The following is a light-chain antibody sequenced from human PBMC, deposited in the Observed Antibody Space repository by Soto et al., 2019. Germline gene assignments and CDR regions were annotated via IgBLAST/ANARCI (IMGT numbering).Light chain of an antibody. V-gene: IGKV1-16*02. Sequence: DIQMTQSPSSLSASVGDTAIITCRASQGINDFLAWFQQKSGKAPKSLISAASSLQSGVPSKFSGSGSDRDFTLTISSLQPEDSATYYCQQYHSYPVTFGSGTKVEIK. J-gene: IGKJ4*01. CDR1: QGINDF. CDR2: AAS. CDR3: QQYHSYPVT.